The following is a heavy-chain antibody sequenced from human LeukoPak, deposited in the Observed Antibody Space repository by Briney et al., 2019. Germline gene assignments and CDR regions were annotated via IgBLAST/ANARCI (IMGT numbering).Heavy chain of an antibody. J-gene: IGHJ4*02. Sequence: ASVKVSCKASGYTFTSYGISWVRQAPGQGLEWMGWISAYNGNTNYAQKLQGRVTMTEDTSTDTAYMELSSLRSEDTAVYYCATDSYYYGSGSYYNPVYWGQGTLVTVSS. CDR2: ISAYNGNT. CDR1: GYTFTSYG. D-gene: IGHD3-10*01. V-gene: IGHV1-18*04. CDR3: ATDSYYYGSGSYYNPVY.